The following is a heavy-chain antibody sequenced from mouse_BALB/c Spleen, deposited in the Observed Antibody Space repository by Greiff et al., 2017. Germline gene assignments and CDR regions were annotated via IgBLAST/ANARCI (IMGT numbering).Heavy chain of an antibody. Sequence: EVKLEESGPGLVKPSQSLSLTCTVTGYSITSDYAWNWIRQFPGNKLEWMGYISYSGSTSYNPSLKSRISITRDTSKNQFFLQLNSVTTEDTATYYCAREAWDNWYFDVWGAGTTVTVSS. D-gene: IGHD4-1*01. CDR2: ISYSGST. J-gene: IGHJ1*01. CDR1: GYSITSDYA. CDR3: AREAWDNWYFDV. V-gene: IGHV3-2*02.